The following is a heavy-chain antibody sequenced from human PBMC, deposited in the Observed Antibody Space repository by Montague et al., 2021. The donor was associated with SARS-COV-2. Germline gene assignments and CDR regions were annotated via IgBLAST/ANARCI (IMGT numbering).Heavy chain of an antibody. V-gene: IGHV4-59*13. Sequence: SETLSLTCTVSGGSISSYYWSWIRQPPGKGLEWIGYIYYSGSTNYNPSLKSPVTISVDTSKNQFSLKLSSVTAADTAVYYCARGDVEMATIKSGGPFYHLGYWGQGTLVTVSS. CDR1: GGSISSYY. CDR2: IYYSGST. D-gene: IGHD5-24*01. J-gene: IGHJ4*02. CDR3: ARGDVEMATIKSGGPFYHLGY.